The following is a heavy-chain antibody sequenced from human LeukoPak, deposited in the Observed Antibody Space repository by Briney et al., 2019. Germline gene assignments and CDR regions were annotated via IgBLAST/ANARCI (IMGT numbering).Heavy chain of an antibody. V-gene: IGHV1-69*13. CDR3: ARARDYGDFSCFDY. Sequence: ASVKVSCKASGGTFSSYAISWVRQAPGQGLEWMGGIIPIFGTANYAQKFQGRVTITADESTSTAYMELSSLRSEDTAVYYCARARDYGDFSCFDYWGQGTLVTVSS. CDR2: IIPIFGTA. D-gene: IGHD4-17*01. CDR1: GGTFSSYA. J-gene: IGHJ4*02.